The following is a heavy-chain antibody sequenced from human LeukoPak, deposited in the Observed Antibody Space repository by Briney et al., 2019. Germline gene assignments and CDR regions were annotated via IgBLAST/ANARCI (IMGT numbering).Heavy chain of an antibody. CDR2: IIPIFGTA. J-gene: IGHJ6*02. V-gene: IGHV1-69*13. D-gene: IGHD2-2*01. CDR3: ARAGDIVVVPAALADYYYYGMDV. Sequence: ASVKVSCKASGGTFSSYAISWVRQAPGQGLEWMGGIIPIFGTANYAQKFQGRVTITADESTSTAYMELSSLRSEDTAVYYCARAGDIVVVPAALADYYYYGMDVWGQGTTVTVSS. CDR1: GGTFSSYA.